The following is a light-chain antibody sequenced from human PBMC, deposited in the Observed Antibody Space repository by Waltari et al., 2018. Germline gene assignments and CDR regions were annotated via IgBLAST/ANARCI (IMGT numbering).Light chain of an antibody. Sequence: QPVLTQSPSASASLGASVRLPCTLSSGHSTYTIAWHPHRPDKGPRYLMKVTSDGRHIKGDGIPDRFAGSSSGAERYLTISSLQSDDEADYYCQTWGVFGGGTKLTVL. CDR1: SGHSTYT. CDR2: VTSDGRH. V-gene: IGLV4-69*01. CDR3: QTWGV. J-gene: IGLJ2*01.